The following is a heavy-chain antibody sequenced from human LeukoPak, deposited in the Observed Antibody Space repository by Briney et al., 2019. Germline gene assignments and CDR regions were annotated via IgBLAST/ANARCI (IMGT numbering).Heavy chain of an antibody. CDR3: ARGGVVVAATPFDY. CDR1: GGSVSSGSYY. CDR2: IYHSGST. D-gene: IGHD2-15*01. V-gene: IGHV4-61*01. J-gene: IGHJ4*02. Sequence: SETLSLTCTVSGGSVSSGSYYWSWIRQPPGKGLEWIGYIYHSGSTNYNPSHKSRVTISVDTSKNQFSLKLSSVTAADTAVYYCARGGVVVAATPFDYWGQGTLVTVSS.